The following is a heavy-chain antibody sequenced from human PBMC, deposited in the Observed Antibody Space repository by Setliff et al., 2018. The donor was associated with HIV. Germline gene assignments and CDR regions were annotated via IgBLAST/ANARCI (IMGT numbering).Heavy chain of an antibody. Sequence: GGSLRLSCVASGFGFSNFAMHWVRQAPGKGLEWVSVISYDGSRISYADSVKGRFTISRDNSKNTVYLQMSSLGAEDTAMYYCAKDRDMGRGDHPGNYLDDWGQGTLVTVPS. CDR2: ISYDGSRI. CDR1: GFGFSNFA. V-gene: IGHV3-30*07. CDR3: AKDRDMGRGDHPGNYLDD. D-gene: IGHD1-26*01. J-gene: IGHJ4*02.